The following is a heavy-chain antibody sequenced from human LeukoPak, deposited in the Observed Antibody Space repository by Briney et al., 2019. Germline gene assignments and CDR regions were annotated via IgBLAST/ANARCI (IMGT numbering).Heavy chain of an antibody. CDR3: ARGYNWNPQLVY. CDR2: IYYSGST. V-gene: IGHV4-39*07. D-gene: IGHD1-20*01. CDR1: GGSISSSSYY. J-gene: IGHJ4*02. Sequence: SETLSLTCTVSGGSISSSSYYWGWIRQPPGKGLEWIGSIYYSGSTNYNPSLKSRVTISVDTSKNQFSLKLSSVTAADTAVYYCARGYNWNPQLVYWGQGTLVTVSS.